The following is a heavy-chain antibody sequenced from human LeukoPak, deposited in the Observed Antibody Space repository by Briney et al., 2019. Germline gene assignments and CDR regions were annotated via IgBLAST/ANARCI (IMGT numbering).Heavy chain of an antibody. CDR2: ISGSGGGT. V-gene: IGHV3-23*01. Sequence: GGSLRLSCAASGFIFGSYGMSWVRQAPGKGLEWVSGISGSGGGTYYADSVKGRFTISRDNSKNTLYLQMNSLRAGDTAVYYCAKGALYNWNDVWGQGTLVTVSS. J-gene: IGHJ4*02. CDR1: GFIFGSYG. D-gene: IGHD1-20*01. CDR3: AKGALYNWNDV.